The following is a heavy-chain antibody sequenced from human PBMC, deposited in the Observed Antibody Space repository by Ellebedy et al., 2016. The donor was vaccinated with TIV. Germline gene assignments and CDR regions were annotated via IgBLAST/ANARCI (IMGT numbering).Heavy chain of an antibody. Sequence: GESLKISCAASGFTFSSYAMSWVRQAPGKGLEWVSAISGSGGSTYYADSVKGRFTLSRDNSKNTLYLQMNSLRAEDTAVYYCAKDRGKGWLGRGADNWGQGTLVTVSS. CDR1: GFTFSSYA. D-gene: IGHD6-19*01. J-gene: IGHJ4*02. V-gene: IGHV3-23*01. CDR3: AKDRGKGWLGRGADN. CDR2: ISGSGGST.